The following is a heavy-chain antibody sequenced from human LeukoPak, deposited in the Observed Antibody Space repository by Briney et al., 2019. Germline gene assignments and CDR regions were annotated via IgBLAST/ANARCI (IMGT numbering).Heavy chain of an antibody. CDR1: GFTFSSYN. D-gene: IGHD2-8*01. J-gene: IGHJ4*02. V-gene: IGHV3-21*01. CDR3: ARDPGVNGPPFDY. Sequence: PGGSLRLSCAASGFTFSSYNMNWVRQAPGKGLEWVSFISSSSSYIYYADSVKGRFTISRDNAKNSLYLQMNSLRAEDTAVYYCARDPGVNGPPFDYWGQGTLVTVSS. CDR2: ISSSSSYI.